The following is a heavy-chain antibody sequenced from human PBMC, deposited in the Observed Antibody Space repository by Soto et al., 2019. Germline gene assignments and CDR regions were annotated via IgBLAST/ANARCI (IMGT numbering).Heavy chain of an antibody. CDR1: GGSFSGYY. V-gene: IGHV4-34*01. CDR2: INHSGST. D-gene: IGHD3-22*01. CDR3: ARGRRCSGYYHDFDY. Sequence: PSETLSLTCAVYGGSFSGYYWSWIRQPPGKGLEWIGEINHSGSTNYNTSLKSRVTISVDTSKNQFSLKLSSVTAADTAVYYCARGRRCSGYYHDFDYWGQGTLVTVSS. J-gene: IGHJ4*02.